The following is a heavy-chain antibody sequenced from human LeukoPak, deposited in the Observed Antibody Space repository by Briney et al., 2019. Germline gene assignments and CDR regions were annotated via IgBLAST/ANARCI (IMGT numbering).Heavy chain of an antibody. J-gene: IGHJ4*02. CDR1: GFSFSSYA. V-gene: IGHV3-74*01. D-gene: IGHD1-26*01. CDR2: IRSDGSTT. CDR3: VRDNRSYNFDY. Sequence: GGSLRLSCAASGFSFSSYAMSWVRQAPARGLEWVSCIRSDGSTTSIADSAKGRFTISRDNAKNTVYLQMNSLRAEDTAVYYCVRDNRSYNFDYWGQGTLVTVSS.